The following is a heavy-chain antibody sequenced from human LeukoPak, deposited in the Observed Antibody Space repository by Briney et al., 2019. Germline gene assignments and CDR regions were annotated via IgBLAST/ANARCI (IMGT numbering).Heavy chain of an antibody. CDR1: GFTFSSYA. V-gene: IGHV3-30-3*01. D-gene: IGHD6-19*01. CDR3: ARPDNVGWSHGFDM. Sequence: GGSPRLSCEASGFTFSSYAFHWVRKAPGKGLEWVAFLSSDGNSKYYADSVKGRFTISRDNSKNTLYLQMHSQRLGVTALYYCARPDNVGWSHGFDMWGQGTLVTVSS. CDR2: LSSDGNSK. J-gene: IGHJ3*02.